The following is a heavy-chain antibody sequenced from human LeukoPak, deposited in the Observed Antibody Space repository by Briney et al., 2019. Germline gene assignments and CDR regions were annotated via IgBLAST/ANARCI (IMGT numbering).Heavy chain of an antibody. Sequence: ASVKVSGKASGYTFTSYDINWVRQATGQGLEWMGWMNPNSGTTDYAQKVQGRVTMTRTTSIRTAYMDLSSLRSEDTAVYYCARGLNRITIFGVVSTQRAHYYMDVWGKGPTVTVS. CDR3: ARGLNRITIFGVVSTQRAHYYMDV. V-gene: IGHV1-8*01. J-gene: IGHJ6*03. CDR2: MNPNSGTT. D-gene: IGHD3-3*01. CDR1: GYTFTSYD.